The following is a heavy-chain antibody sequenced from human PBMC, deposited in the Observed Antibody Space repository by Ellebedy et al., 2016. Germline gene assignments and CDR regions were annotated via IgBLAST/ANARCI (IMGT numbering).Heavy chain of an antibody. CDR3: ARGGSEWLGDYHYYYGMDV. V-gene: IGHV3-33*08. J-gene: IGHJ6*02. Sequence: GGSLRLSCAASRFTFGNYWMSWVRQAPGKGLEWVAVIWYDGSNKYYADSVKGRFTISRDNSKNTPYLQMNSLRAEDTAVYYCARGGSEWLGDYHYYYGMDVWGQGTTVTVSS. D-gene: IGHD6-19*01. CDR1: RFTFGNYW. CDR2: IWYDGSNK.